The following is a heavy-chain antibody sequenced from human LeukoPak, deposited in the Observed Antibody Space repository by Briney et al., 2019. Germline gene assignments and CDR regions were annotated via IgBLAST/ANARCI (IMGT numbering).Heavy chain of an antibody. CDR1: GFTFSSYA. Sequence: GGSLRLSCAASGFTFSSYAMSWVRHAPGKGLEWVSAISGSGGSTYYADSVKGRFTISRDNSKNSLYLQMNSLRDEDTAVYYCVRDPDALDFWGQGTPVTVSS. V-gene: IGHV3-23*01. J-gene: IGHJ4*02. CDR2: ISGSGGST. CDR3: VRDPDALDF.